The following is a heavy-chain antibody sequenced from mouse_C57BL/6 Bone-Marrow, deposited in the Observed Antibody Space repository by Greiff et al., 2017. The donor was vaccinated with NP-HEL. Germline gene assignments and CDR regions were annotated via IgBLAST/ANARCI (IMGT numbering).Heavy chain of an antibody. V-gene: IGHV5S21*01. CDR3: TRRPYDGYWYFDV. D-gene: IGHD2-3*01. CDR1: GFTFSSYA. CDR2: ISSGGDYI. J-gene: IGHJ1*03. Sequence: EVKVVESGEGLVKPGGSLKLSCAASGFTFSSYAMSWVRQTPEKRLEWVAYISSGGDYIYYADTVKGRFTISRDNARNTLYLQMSSLKSEDTAMYYCTRRPYDGYWYFDVWGTGTTVTVSS.